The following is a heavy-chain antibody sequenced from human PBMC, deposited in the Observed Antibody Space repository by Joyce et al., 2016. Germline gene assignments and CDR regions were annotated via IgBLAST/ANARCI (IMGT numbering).Heavy chain of an antibody. Sequence: QVQLLQSGAEVKKPGSSVNVSCKASGGTFSSYNISWVRQAPGQGLACMGGIMPSVRTANIAQKVQGRLTITADESSSTAYMELSSLRSEDTAVYYCARVVSGSYYFVMDVWGQGTTVTVSS. CDR1: GGTFSSYN. CDR2: IMPSVRTA. V-gene: IGHV1-69*01. CDR3: ARVVSGSYYFVMDV. J-gene: IGHJ6*02. D-gene: IGHD3-10*01.